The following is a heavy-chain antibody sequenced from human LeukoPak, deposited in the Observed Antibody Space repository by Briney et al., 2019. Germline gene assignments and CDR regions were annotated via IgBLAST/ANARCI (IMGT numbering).Heavy chain of an antibody. J-gene: IGHJ4*02. CDR2: INHYGST. V-gene: IGHV4-34*01. D-gene: IGHD3-10*01. CDR3: ARLPDYYSRHGAPG. Sequence: SETLSLTCAVYGESLSNYYWSWIRQPPGKGLEWIGEINHYGSTNYNPSLKSRITISVDTSRNQFSLKLSSVTAADTAVYYCARLPDYYSRHGAPGWGQGTLVTVSS. CDR1: GESLSNYY.